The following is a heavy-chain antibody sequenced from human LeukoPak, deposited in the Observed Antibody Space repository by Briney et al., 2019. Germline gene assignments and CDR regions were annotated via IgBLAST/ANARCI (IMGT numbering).Heavy chain of an antibody. J-gene: IGHJ6*03. Sequence: ASVKVSCKASGYTFTDYYIHWVRQAPGQGLEWMGWINPDSGYTNYAQKFQGRVTMTRDTSINTAYMELSRLTSDDTAVYYCATDPRTTVFGTFRYYYMDVWGEGTTVAVSS. CDR1: GYTFTDYY. D-gene: IGHD3-3*01. V-gene: IGHV1-2*02. CDR3: ATDPRTTVFGTFRYYYMDV. CDR2: INPDSGYT.